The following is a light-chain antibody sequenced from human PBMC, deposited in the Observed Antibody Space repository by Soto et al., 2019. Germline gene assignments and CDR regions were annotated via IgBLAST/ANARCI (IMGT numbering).Light chain of an antibody. CDR1: QSVSSSSNDKSY. Sequence: DIVMTQSPDSLAVSLGERATINCKSSQSVSSSSNDKSYLAWYQQKPGQPPRLLIYWASTRESGVPDRFSGSGSGTDFTLTISSLQAEDVAVYYCQQYYTIPYTFGQGTTLAMK. CDR2: WAS. V-gene: IGKV4-1*01. CDR3: QQYYTIPYT. J-gene: IGKJ2*01.